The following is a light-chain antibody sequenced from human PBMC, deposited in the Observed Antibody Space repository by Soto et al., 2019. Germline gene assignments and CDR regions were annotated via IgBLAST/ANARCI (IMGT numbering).Light chain of an antibody. CDR3: LQDYNYPLT. J-gene: IGKJ4*01. CDR1: QDIRSD. V-gene: IGKV1-6*01. Sequence: AIQMTQSPSSLSASVGDRVTITCRASQDIRSDLGWYQQKPGKAPKLLIYAASSLQSAVPSRFSGSGSGKDFTLTISSLQPEDFATYYCLQDYNYPLTFGGGTKVEIK. CDR2: AAS.